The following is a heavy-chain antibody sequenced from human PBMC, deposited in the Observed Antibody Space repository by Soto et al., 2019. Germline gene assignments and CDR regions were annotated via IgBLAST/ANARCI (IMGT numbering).Heavy chain of an antibody. Sequence: XSVKVSCKASGYTFTSYGISLVRQAPGQGLECMGWISAYNGNTNYAQKLQGRVTMTTDTSTSTAYMELRSLRSDDTAVYYCARSLTTVTVWFDTWGQGTLVTVSS. CDR1: GYTFTSYG. J-gene: IGHJ5*02. CDR2: ISAYNGNT. D-gene: IGHD4-17*01. CDR3: ARSLTTVTVWFDT. V-gene: IGHV1-18*01.